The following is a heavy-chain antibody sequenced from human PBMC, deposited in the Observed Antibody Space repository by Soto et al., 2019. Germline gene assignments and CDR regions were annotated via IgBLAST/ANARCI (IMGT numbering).Heavy chain of an antibody. D-gene: IGHD6-6*01. CDR3: ARVPLGYTSSHYFDV. J-gene: IGHJ4*02. CDR2: VHPSGST. V-gene: IGHV4-34*01. Sequence: SETLSLTCAVFSASLGDHYWAWIRQSPDKGLEWIGEVHPSGSTDYNPSLKSRLTLSLDTSKNQFSLKLTSVTAADTAVYYCARVPLGYTSSHYFDVWGQGALVTVSS. CDR1: SASLGDHY.